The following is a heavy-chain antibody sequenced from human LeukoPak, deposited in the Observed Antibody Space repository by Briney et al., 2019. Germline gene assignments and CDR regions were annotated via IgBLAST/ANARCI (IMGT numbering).Heavy chain of an antibody. J-gene: IGHJ6*03. Sequence: PGGSLRLSCTVSGFTFSSNSMSWVRQAPGKGLEWVSFIYSDNTHYADSVKGRFTISRDNSKNTLYLQMNSLRAEDTAVYYCAMNTAMDYYYYYYYMDVWGKGTTVTISS. CDR3: AMNTAMDYYYYYYYMDV. CDR1: GFTFSSNS. D-gene: IGHD5-18*01. V-gene: IGHV3-66*01. CDR2: IYSDNT.